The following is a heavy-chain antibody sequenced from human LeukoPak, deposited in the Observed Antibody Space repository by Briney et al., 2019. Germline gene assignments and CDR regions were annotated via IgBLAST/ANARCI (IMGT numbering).Heavy chain of an antibody. D-gene: IGHD2-2*01. V-gene: IGHV1-46*01. CDR2: INPSGSST. J-gene: IGHJ4*02. Sequence: GASVKVSCKASGYTFTSYYMHWVRQAPGQGLEWMGVINPSGSSTSYAQKFQGRVTMTRDTSTSTVYMELSSLRSEDTAVYYCARELTSAVPAAVYWGQGTLVTVSS. CDR1: GYTFTSYY. CDR3: ARELTSAVPAAVY.